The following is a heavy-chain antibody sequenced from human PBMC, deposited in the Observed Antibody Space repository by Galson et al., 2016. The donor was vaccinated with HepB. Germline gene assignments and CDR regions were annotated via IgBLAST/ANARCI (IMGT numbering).Heavy chain of an antibody. D-gene: IGHD2-15*01. CDR2: IRQDGNEK. V-gene: IGHV3-7*01. Sequence: SLRLSCAASGFSFTNHWMTWVRQAPGKGLEWVANIRQDGNEKYHAEFVKGRFTISRDNAKNSLYLQMSGLRPEDTAVYHCASDSGYCSGGSSYGDAFDVWGQGEMVTVSS. CDR1: GFSFTNHW. CDR3: ASDSGYCSGGSSYGDAFDV. J-gene: IGHJ3*01.